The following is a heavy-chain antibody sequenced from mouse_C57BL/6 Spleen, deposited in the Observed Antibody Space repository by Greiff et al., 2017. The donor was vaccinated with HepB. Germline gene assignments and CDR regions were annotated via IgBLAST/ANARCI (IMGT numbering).Heavy chain of an antibody. CDR2: ISYDGSN. CDR1: GYSITSGYY. Sequence: EVKLVESGPGLVKPSQSLSLTCSVTGYSITSGYYWNWIRQFPGNKLEWMGYISYDGSNNYNPSLKNRISITRDTSKNQFFLKLNSVTTEDTATYYCAREALSTFDYWGQGTTLTVSS. V-gene: IGHV3-6*01. CDR3: AREALSTFDY. J-gene: IGHJ2*01.